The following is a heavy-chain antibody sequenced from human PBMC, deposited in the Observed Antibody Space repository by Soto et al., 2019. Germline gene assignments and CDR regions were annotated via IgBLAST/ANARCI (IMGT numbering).Heavy chain of an antibody. Sequence: ASVKVSCKASGYTFTSYAMHWVRQAPGQRLEWMRWINAGNGNTKYSQKFQGRVTITRDTSASTAYMELSSLRSEDTAVYYCARAGVGATPNDYWGQGTLVNVS. CDR2: INAGNGNT. CDR1: GYTFTSYA. D-gene: IGHD1-26*01. V-gene: IGHV1-3*01. J-gene: IGHJ4*02. CDR3: ARAGVGATPNDY.